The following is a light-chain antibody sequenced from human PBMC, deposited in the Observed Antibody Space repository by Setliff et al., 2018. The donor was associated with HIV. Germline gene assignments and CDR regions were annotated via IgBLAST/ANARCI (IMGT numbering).Light chain of an antibody. CDR2: DVS. J-gene: IGLJ1*01. V-gene: IGLV2-11*01. CDR3: CSYAGSYKV. Sequence: QSVLTQPRSVSGSPGQSVTISCTGTSSDFGGYNYVSWYQQHPGKAPKLMIYDVSKRPSGVPDRFSGSKSGNTASLTISGLQAEDEADYYCCSYAGSYKVFGTGTKATVL. CDR1: SSDFGGYNY.